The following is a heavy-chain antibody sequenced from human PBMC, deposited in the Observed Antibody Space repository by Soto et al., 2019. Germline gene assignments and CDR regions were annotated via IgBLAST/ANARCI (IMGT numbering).Heavy chain of an antibody. CDR3: ARPVYGDYEGWFDP. CDR1: GGSISSGGYS. Sequence: PSETLSLTCAVSGGSISSGGYSWSWIRQPPGKGLEWIGYIYHSGSTYYNPSLKSRVTISVDRSKNQFSLKLSSVTAADTAVYYCARPVYGDYEGWFDPWGQGTLVTVSS. J-gene: IGHJ5*02. D-gene: IGHD4-17*01. V-gene: IGHV4-30-2*01. CDR2: IYHSGST.